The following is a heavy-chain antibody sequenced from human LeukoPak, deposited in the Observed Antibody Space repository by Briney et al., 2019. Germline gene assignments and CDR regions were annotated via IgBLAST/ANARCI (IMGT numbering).Heavy chain of an antibody. CDR1: GFTFSNYW. J-gene: IGHJ4*02. D-gene: IGHD3-22*01. CDR2: IKSDGSYA. Sequence: GGSLRLSCAASGFTFSNYWMHWVRQAPGKGLVWVSRIKSDGSYATYPDSVKGRFTISRDNAMNTLYLQMNSLRAEDTAVYYCARDINHGRSGSDYWGQGTLVTVSS. V-gene: IGHV3-74*01. CDR3: ARDINHGRSGSDY.